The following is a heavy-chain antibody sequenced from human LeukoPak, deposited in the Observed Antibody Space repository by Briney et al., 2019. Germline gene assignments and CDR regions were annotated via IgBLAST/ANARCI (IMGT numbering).Heavy chain of an antibody. J-gene: IGHJ4*02. CDR1: GGPISSYY. V-gene: IGHV4-59*08. CDR3: ARVEWEPYYFDF. CDR2: IYYSGST. D-gene: IGHD1-26*01. Sequence: SETLSLTCTVSGGPISSYYWSWIRQPPGKGLEWIGYIYYSGSTNYNPSLKSRVTISVDTSKNQFSLKLSSVTAADTAVYYCARVEWEPYYFDFWGQGTLVTVSS.